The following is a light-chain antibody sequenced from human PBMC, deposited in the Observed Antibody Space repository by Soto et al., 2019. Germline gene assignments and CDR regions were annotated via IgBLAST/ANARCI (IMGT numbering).Light chain of an antibody. CDR2: EAS. J-gene: IGKJ1*01. Sequence: DIVLTQSPSTLSLSLGERATISCRASQSVSSYLAWYQQKPGQAPRLLIYEASKRATGIPARFSGSGFGTDYTLTISSLEPEDFAVYYCQQRSKWRTFGQGTKVDIK. CDR3: QQRSKWRT. CDR1: QSVSSY. V-gene: IGKV3-11*01.